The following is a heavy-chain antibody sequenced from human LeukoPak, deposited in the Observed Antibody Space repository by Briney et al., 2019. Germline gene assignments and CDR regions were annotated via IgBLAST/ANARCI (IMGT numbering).Heavy chain of an antibody. Sequence: ASVKVSCKASGYTFTSYAIHWVRQAPGQRLEWMGWVNAGNGNTKYSQKFQGRVTITRDTSASTAYMDLSSLRSEDTAVYFCAREGLVGGFDPWGQGTLVTVSS. D-gene: IGHD2-15*01. CDR1: GYTFTSYA. V-gene: IGHV1-3*01. CDR2: VNAGNGNT. J-gene: IGHJ5*02. CDR3: AREGLVGGFDP.